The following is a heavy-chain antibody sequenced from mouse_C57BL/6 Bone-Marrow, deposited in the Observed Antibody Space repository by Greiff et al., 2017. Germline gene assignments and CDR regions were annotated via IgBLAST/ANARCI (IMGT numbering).Heavy chain of an antibody. J-gene: IGHJ2*01. D-gene: IGHD2-4*01. CDR1: GFNIKDDY. CDR2: IAPENGDT. Sequence: VQLKESGAELVRPGASVKLSCTASGFNIKDDYMHWVKQRPEQGLELIGWIAPENGDTESASKFQGNATITADTSSNAAYLQLSSLTSEDTAVYYCTTLTMITNFDYWGQGTTLTVSS. CDR3: TTLTMITNFDY. V-gene: IGHV14-4*01.